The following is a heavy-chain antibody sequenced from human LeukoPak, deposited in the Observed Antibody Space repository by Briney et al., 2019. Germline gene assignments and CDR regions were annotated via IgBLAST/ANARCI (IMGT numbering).Heavy chain of an antibody. D-gene: IGHD4-17*01. CDR3: ARAELDYGDADVPYYYYGMDV. Sequence: SETLSLTCTVSGGSISSYYWSWIRQPPGKELEWIGYIYYSGSTTYNPSLKSRVTISVDTSKNQFSLKLSSVTAADTAVYYCARAELDYGDADVPYYYYGMDVWGQGTTVTVSS. CDR2: IYYSGST. V-gene: IGHV4-59*08. CDR1: GGSISSYY. J-gene: IGHJ6*02.